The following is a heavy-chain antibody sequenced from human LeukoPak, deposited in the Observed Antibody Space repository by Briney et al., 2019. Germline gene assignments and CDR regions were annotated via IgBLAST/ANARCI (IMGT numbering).Heavy chain of an antibody. CDR1: GFTFSSYE. CDR3: ARDPDPGYCSSTSCYDDAFDI. Sequence: GGSLRLSCAASGFTFSSYEMNWVRQAPGKGLEWVSYISSSGITIYYADSVKGRFTISRDNAKNSLYLQMNSLRAEDTAVYYCARDPDPGYCSSTSCYDDAFDIWGQGTMVTVSS. V-gene: IGHV3-48*03. CDR2: ISSSGITI. D-gene: IGHD2-2*01. J-gene: IGHJ3*02.